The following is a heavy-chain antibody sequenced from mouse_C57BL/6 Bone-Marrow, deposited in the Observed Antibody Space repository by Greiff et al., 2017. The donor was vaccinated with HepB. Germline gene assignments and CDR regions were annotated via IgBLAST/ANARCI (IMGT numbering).Heavy chain of an antibody. D-gene: IGHD2-4*01. CDR1: GFTFSSYG. V-gene: IGHV5-6*01. Sequence: EVMLVESGGDLVKPGGSLKLSCAASGFTFSSYGMSWVRQTPDKRLEWVATISSGGSYTYYPDSVKGRFTISRDNAKNTLYLQMSSLKSEDTAMYDCARQGRLRRRGFAYWGQGTLVTVSA. CDR2: ISSGGSYT. J-gene: IGHJ3*01. CDR3: ARQGRLRRRGFAY.